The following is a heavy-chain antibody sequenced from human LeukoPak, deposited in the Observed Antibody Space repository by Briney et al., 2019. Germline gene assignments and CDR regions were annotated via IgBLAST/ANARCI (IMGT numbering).Heavy chain of an antibody. V-gene: IGHV3-30-3*01. CDR1: GFTFSSYA. J-gene: IGHJ3*02. D-gene: IGHD6-19*01. CDR2: ISYDGSNK. CDR3: AAGSGWYFGAFDI. Sequence: GRSLRLSCAASGFTFSSYAMHWVRQAPGKGLEWVAVISYDGSNKYYADSVKGLFTISRDNSKNTLYLQMNSLRAEDTAVYYCAAGSGWYFGAFDIWGQGTMVTVSS.